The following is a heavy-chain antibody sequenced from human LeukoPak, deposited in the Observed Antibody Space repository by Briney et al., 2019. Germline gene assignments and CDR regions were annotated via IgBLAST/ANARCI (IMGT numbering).Heavy chain of an antibody. CDR1: GFTFSSYS. CDR2: ISSSRSYI. CDR3: ARDRTNWNGYYYYGMDV. D-gene: IGHD1-1*01. Sequence: GGSLRLSCAASGFTFSSYSMNWVRQAPGKGLEWVSSISSSRSYIYYADSVKGRFTISRDNAKNSLYLQMNSLRAEDTAVYYCARDRTNWNGYYYYGMDVWGQGTTVTVSS. J-gene: IGHJ6*02. V-gene: IGHV3-21*01.